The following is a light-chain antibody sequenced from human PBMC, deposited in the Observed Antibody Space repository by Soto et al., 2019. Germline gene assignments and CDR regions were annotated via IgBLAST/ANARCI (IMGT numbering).Light chain of an antibody. Sequence: EIVMTQSXATLSVSPRGXXXXXXXTSQSISGTLAWYQKKPRXAPMLLIYDASNRXTATPARFSGSGSGTDFTLTISSLEPEDFAVYYCQQRSNWPPSITFGQGTRLEIK. CDR2: DAS. CDR3: QQRSNWPPSIT. J-gene: IGKJ5*01. V-gene: IGKV3-11*01. CDR1: QSISGT.